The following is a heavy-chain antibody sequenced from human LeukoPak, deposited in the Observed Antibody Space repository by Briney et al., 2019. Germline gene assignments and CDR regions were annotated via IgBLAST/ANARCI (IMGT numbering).Heavy chain of an antibody. D-gene: IGHD4-17*01. J-gene: IGHJ5*02. CDR1: GFTFSSYA. CDR3: ARTYSTVTTDWFDP. V-gene: IGHV3-30-3*01. CDR2: ISYDGSNK. Sequence: GGSLRLSCAASGFTFSSYAMSWVRQAPGKGLEWVAVISYDGSNKYYADSVKGRFTISRDNSKNTLYLQMNSLRAEDTAVYYCARTYSTVTTDWFDPWGQGTLVTVSS.